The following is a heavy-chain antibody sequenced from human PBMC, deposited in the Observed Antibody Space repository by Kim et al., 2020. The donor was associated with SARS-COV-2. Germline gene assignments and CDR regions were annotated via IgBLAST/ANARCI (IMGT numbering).Heavy chain of an antibody. CDR3: AKDRYGDYRSGMDV. D-gene: IGHD4-17*01. Sequence: GGSLRLSCAASGFTFDDYAMHWVRQAPGKGLEWVSVISWNSGRMDYADSVKGRFTISRDNAKNSLYLQMNSLRAEDTALYYCAKDRYGDYRSGMDVWGQGTTVTVSS. CDR1: GFTFDDYA. V-gene: IGHV3-9*01. CDR2: ISWNSGRM. J-gene: IGHJ6*02.